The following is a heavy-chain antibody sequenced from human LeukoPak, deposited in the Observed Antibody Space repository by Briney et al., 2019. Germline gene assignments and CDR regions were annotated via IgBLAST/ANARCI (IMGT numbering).Heavy chain of an antibody. V-gene: IGHV3-30*02. CDR1: GFTFSANN. CDR2: IEHAGSQR. D-gene: IGHD3-16*01. Sequence: GGSLRLSCAVSGFTFSANNMHWVRQAPGKGLEWVTFIEHAGSQRFYADSVKGRFTISRDNSKNALYLHINSLRPEDTAVYYCAKDGGGGTYSFDYWGPGSLVTVST. J-gene: IGHJ4*02. CDR3: AKDGGGGTYSFDY.